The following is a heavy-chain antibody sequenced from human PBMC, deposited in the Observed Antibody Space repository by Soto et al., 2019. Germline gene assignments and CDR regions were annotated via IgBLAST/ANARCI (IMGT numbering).Heavy chain of an antibody. CDR2: IYATGTT. J-gene: IGHJ5*02. V-gene: IGHV4-4*07. CDR3: VRDGTKTLRDWFEP. D-gene: IGHD1-1*01. Sequence: SETLSLTCTVSGASISGFYWSWIRKSAGKGLEWIGRIYATGTTDYNPSLKSRVMMSVDTSKKQFPLKSRSVTAADTAVYYCVRDGTKTLRDWFEPWGQGISVTVSS. CDR1: GASISGFY.